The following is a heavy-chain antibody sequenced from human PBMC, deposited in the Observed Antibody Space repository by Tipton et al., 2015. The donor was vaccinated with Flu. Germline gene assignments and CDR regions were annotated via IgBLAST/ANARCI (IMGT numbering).Heavy chain of an antibody. J-gene: IGHJ4*02. CDR2: INHSGST. CDR1: GGSFSGYY. V-gene: IGHV4-34*01. CDR3: ARGGRTTVTPDY. D-gene: IGHD4-11*01. Sequence: LRLSCAVYGGSFSGYYWSWIRQPPGKGLEWIGEINHSGSTNYNPSLKSRVTISVDTSKNQFSLKLSSVTAADTAVYYCARGGRTTVTPDYWGQGTLVTVSS.